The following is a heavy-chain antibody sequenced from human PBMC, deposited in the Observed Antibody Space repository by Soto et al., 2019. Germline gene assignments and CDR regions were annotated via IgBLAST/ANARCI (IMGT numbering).Heavy chain of an antibody. Sequence: SVKVSCKASGFTFTSSAVQWVRQARGQRLEWIGWVVVGSGNTNYAQKFQERVTITRDMSTSTAYMELSSLRSEDTAVYYCEASYDFWSGYYWGNWGQGTLVTVSS. D-gene: IGHD3-3*01. CDR1: GFTFTSSA. CDR2: VVVGSGNT. J-gene: IGHJ4*02. CDR3: EASYDFWSGYYWGN. V-gene: IGHV1-58*01.